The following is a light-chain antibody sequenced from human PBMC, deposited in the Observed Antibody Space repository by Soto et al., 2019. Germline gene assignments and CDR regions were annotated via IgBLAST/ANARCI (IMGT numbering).Light chain of an antibody. CDR3: QQHTSGLPIT. V-gene: IGKV3-15*01. Sequence: SPSTXSVLPSKRATGSCRASESVSRNLAWYKQRHGKDTXLXXXGASTRDTGIQASISGGGSGKEFTLTISSGQYEDFGAYYCQQHTSGLPITFGQGTRLEI. J-gene: IGKJ5*01. CDR1: ESVSRN. CDR2: GAS.